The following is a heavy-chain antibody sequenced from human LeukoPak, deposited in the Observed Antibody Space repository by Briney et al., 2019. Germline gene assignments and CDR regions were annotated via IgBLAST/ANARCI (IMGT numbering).Heavy chain of an antibody. D-gene: IGHD7-27*01. CDR1: GYTFTGYY. V-gene: IGHV1-18*04. CDR3: ARVQSWGSVFDY. J-gene: IGHJ4*02. CDR2: ISAYNGNT. Sequence: ASVKVSCKASGYTFTGYYMHWVRQAPGQGLEWMGWISAYNGNTNYAQKLQGRVTMTTDTSTSTAYMELRSLRSDDTAVYYCARVQSWGSVFDYWGQGTLVTVSS.